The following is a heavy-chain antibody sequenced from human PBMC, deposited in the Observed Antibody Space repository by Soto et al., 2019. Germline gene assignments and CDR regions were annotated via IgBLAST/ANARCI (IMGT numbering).Heavy chain of an antibody. CDR2: IYSGGST. CDR3: ARMDYYDFWSGYPRAFDY. CDR1: GFTVSSNY. D-gene: IGHD3-3*01. V-gene: IGHV3-66*01. J-gene: IGHJ4*02. Sequence: GSLRLFCAASGFTVSSNYRSWVHQAPGKGLEWVSVIYSGGSTYYADSVKGRFTISRDNSKNTLYLQMNSLRAEDTAVYYCARMDYYDFWSGYPRAFDYWGQGTLVTVS.